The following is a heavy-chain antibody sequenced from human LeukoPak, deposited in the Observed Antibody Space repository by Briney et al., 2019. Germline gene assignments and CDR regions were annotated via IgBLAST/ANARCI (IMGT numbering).Heavy chain of an antibody. CDR2: INHSGST. D-gene: IGHD6-19*01. Sequence: SETLSLTCAVYGGSFRGYYWSWIRQPPGKGLEWIGEINHSGSTNYNPSLKSRVTISVDTSKNQFSLKLSSVTAADTAVYYCARPAVAIVGMDVWGQGTTVTVSS. V-gene: IGHV4-34*01. CDR3: ARPAVAIVGMDV. J-gene: IGHJ6*02. CDR1: GGSFRGYY.